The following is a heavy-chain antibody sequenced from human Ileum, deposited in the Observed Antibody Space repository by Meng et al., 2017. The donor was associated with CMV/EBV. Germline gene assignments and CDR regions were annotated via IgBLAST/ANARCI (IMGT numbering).Heavy chain of an antibody. CDR2: IDNNGRST. V-gene: IGHV3-64*02. Sequence: GESLKISCAVSGFPFSNHAMHWVRQTPGKGLESVSAIDNNGRSTYYGDSVEGRFTMSRDNAKNSLYLQMNSLRAEDTGVYYCASGPRSGSYWGQGTLVTVSS. CDR1: GFPFSNHA. CDR3: ASGPRSGSY. J-gene: IGHJ4*02. D-gene: IGHD2-15*01.